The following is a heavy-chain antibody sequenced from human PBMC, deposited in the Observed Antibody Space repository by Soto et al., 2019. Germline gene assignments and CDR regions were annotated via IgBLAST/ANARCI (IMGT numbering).Heavy chain of an antibody. CDR1: GGSISNPIYY. J-gene: IGHJ5*01. D-gene: IGHD2-21*01. CDR3: AGRTSLTSVDMFFVGLSGYNWVVP. CDR2: IFYNGNS. Sequence: PSETLSLTCTVSGGSISNPIYYWAWIRQPPGKGLEWIGSIFYNGNSYYNPSLKSRVTMSVDTSQNQFSLKLSSVTAADTAVYYCAGRTSLTSVDMFFVGLSGYNWVVPWGRGTLVTVSS. V-gene: IGHV4-39*01.